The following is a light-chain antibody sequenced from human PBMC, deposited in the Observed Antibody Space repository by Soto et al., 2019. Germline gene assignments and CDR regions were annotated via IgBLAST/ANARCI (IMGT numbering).Light chain of an antibody. CDR1: QSVSRY. J-gene: IGKJ4*01. CDR3: QQRSNSPRT. CDR2: DAS. Sequence: EIVLTQSPATLSLSPGERATLSCRASQSVSRYLAWYQQKPGQAPRLLIHDASNRATGIPARFSGSGSGTDFTLTISSLEPEDFAVYYCQQRSNSPRTFGGGTKVEIK. V-gene: IGKV3-11*01.